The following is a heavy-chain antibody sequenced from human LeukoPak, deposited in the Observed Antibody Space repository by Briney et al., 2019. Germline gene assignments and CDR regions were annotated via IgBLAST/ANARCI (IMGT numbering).Heavy chain of an antibody. D-gene: IGHD6-13*01. CDR1: GFTFSSYA. CDR3: AGVWGPSSAWPWAFEY. Sequence: GGSLRLSCAASGFTFSSYAMSWVRQTPGKGPEWVSAISGSSGTTYYADSVKGRFTISRDNSKKMLYLQMSGLRPEYTALYYCAGVWGPSSAWPWAFEYWDQGTLVTVSS. J-gene: IGHJ4*02. V-gene: IGHV3-23*01. CDR2: ISGSSGTT.